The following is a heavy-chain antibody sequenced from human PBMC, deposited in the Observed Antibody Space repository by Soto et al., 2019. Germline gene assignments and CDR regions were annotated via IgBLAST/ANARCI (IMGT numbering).Heavy chain of an antibody. Sequence: EVQLVESGGGLVQPGRSLRLSCAASGFTFDEYAMLWVRQAPGKVLEWVSGMSWNSGSIGYADSVKGRFTISRDNAKNSLYLQMNSLRAEDTALYYCAKDWALGENYYYYYMDVWGKGTTVTVSS. CDR1: GFTFDEYA. V-gene: IGHV3-9*01. CDR2: MSWNSGSI. D-gene: IGHD2-21*01. CDR3: AKDWALGENYYYYYMDV. J-gene: IGHJ6*03.